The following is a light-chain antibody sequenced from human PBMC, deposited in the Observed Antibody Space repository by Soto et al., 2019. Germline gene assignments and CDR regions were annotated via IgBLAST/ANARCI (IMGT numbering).Light chain of an antibody. CDR3: QHNNNFPLT. CDR1: QYINRN. Sequence: VMTQAPATLSVSPGERATLSCRASQYINRNLAWYHQRPGQAPRLLMYGASTRATGVPDRFRGSGSGTEFTLSISGLQSDDFGVYYCQHNNNFPLTLCRGTKVDIK. V-gene: IGKV3-15*01. CDR2: GAS. J-gene: IGKJ1*01.